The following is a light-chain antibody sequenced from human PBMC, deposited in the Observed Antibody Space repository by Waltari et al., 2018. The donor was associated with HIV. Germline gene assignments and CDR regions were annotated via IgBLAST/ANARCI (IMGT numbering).Light chain of an antibody. J-gene: IGKJ2*01. CDR2: RAS. CDR1: QTISSW. CDR3: QQYYTYLST. V-gene: IGKV1-5*03. Sequence: DIQMTQSPSTLSASVGDRVTITCRASQTISSWLAWYQQKPGKAPKLLLYRASTLESGVPSRFSGSGSGTQFSLTISSLQPDDSATYYCQQYYTYLSTFGPGTKLETK.